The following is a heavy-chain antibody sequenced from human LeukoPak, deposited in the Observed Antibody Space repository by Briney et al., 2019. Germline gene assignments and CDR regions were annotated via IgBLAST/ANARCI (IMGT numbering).Heavy chain of an antibody. CDR3: ARAEHYYYDTSAYHTVTPREFDP. CDR1: GFTFSRYS. V-gene: IGHV3-21*01. J-gene: IGHJ5*02. D-gene: IGHD3-22*01. Sequence: GGSLRLSCAASGFTFSRYSMNWVRQAPGKGLEWVSSISSSSIYIYYADSVKGRFTISRGNAKNSLYLQMNSLRAEDTAVYYCARAEHYYYDTSAYHTVTPREFDPWGQGTLVTVSS. CDR2: ISSSSIYI.